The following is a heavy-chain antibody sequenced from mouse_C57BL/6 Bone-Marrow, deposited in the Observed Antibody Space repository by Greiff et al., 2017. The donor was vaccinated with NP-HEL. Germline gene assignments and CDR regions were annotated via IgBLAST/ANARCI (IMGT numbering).Heavy chain of an antibody. Sequence: EVQVVESGGGLVQPGGSLSLSCAASGFTFTDYYMSWVRQPPGKALEWLGFIRTKANGYTTEYSASVKGRFTISRDNSQSILYLQMNALRAEDSATYYCARSAGAYWGQGTLVTVSA. V-gene: IGHV7-3*01. D-gene: IGHD6-1*01. CDR2: IRTKANGYTT. CDR3: ARSAGAY. CDR1: GFTFTDYY. J-gene: IGHJ3*01.